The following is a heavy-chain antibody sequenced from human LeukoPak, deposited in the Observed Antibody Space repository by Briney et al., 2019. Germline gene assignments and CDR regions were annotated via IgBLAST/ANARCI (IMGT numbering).Heavy chain of an antibody. V-gene: IGHV1-69*04. CDR1: GGTFSSYA. Sequence: GASVKVSCKASGGTFSSYAISWVRQAPGQGLEWMGRIIPILGIANYAQKFQGRVTITADKSTSTAYMELSSLRSEDTAVYYCARGHSSSWYSGVIDDYWGQGTLVTVSS. J-gene: IGHJ4*02. CDR3: ARGHSSSWYSGVIDDY. CDR2: IIPILGIA. D-gene: IGHD6-13*01.